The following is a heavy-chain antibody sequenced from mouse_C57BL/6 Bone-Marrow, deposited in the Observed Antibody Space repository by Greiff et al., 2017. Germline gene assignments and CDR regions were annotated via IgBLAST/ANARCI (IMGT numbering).Heavy chain of an antibody. Sequence: EVKLMESGGGLVKPGGSLKLSCAASGFTFSSYAMSWVRQTPEKRLEWVATISDGGSYTYYPDNVKGRFTISRDNAKNNLYLQMRHLKSEDTAMYYCARDRRAYYSNWNYFDYWGQGTTLTVSS. J-gene: IGHJ2*01. CDR3: ARDRRAYYSNWNYFDY. CDR1: GFTFSSYA. CDR2: ISDGGSYT. V-gene: IGHV5-4*01. D-gene: IGHD2-5*01.